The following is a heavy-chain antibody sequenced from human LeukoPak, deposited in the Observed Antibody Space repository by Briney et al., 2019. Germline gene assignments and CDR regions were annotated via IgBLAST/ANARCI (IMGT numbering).Heavy chain of an antibody. J-gene: IGHJ5*02. CDR1: GGSISSNY. V-gene: IGHV4-59*01. CDR3: ARFIPSTGIDP. D-gene: IGHD3-16*01. CDR2: SSYTGST. Sequence: SETLSLTCTVSGGSISSNYWSWIRQPPGKGLEWITYSSYTGSTNYNPSLKSRVTISVDTSKNQFSLRLRSVTAADTAVYYCARFIPSTGIDPWGQGTLVTVSS.